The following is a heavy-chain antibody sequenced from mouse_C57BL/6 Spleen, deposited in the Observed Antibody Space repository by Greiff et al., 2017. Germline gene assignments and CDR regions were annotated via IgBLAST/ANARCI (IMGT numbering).Heavy chain of an antibody. D-gene: IGHD1-1*01. CDR2: IDPANGNT. Sequence: EVQLQQSVAELVRPGASVKLSCTASGFNIKNTYMHWVKQRPEQGLEWIGRIDPANGNTKYAPKFQGKATITADPSSNTAYLQLSSLTSEDTAIYYCAPFFYGSSEDYFDYWGQGTTLTVSS. J-gene: IGHJ2*01. CDR1: GFNIKNTY. V-gene: IGHV14-3*01. CDR3: APFFYGSSEDYFDY.